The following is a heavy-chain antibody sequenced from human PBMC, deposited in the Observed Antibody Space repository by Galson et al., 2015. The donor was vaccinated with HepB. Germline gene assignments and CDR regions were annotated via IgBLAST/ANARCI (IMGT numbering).Heavy chain of an antibody. CDR3: AKKISPAGLDN. V-gene: IGHV3-23*01. J-gene: IGHJ4*02. CDR1: GFTFSSYA. CDR2: ISADNERT. Sequence: SLRLSCAASGFTFSSYAMSWVRQAPGKGLEWVSTISADNERTYYADSVKGRFTISRDNSKNTLYLQMNSLRDEDTAVYYCAKKISPAGLDNGGQVTLVTASS. D-gene: IGHD2-15*01.